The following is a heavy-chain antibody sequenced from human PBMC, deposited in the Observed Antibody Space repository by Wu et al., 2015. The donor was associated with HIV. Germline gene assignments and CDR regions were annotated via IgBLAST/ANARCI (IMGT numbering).Heavy chain of an antibody. J-gene: IGHJ5*02. D-gene: IGHD6-13*01. Sequence: QVQLVQSGAEVKKPGASVKVSCKASGYIFTSYYMHWVRQAPGQGLEWMGIINPTSISSTSYAQKFQGRLTMTRDTSTSTVYMXLSSLRSEDTAVYYCAREIAAAGNDWFDPVGPGNPGPPSP. CDR3: AREIAAAGNDWFDP. V-gene: IGHV1-46*01. CDR2: INPTSISST. CDR1: GYIFTSYY.